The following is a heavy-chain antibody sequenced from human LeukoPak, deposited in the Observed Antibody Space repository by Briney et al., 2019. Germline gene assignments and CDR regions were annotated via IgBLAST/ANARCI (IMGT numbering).Heavy chain of an antibody. D-gene: IGHD3-22*01. CDR1: GFTFDDYA. CDR2: ISGDGGST. Sequence: PGGSLRLSCAASGFTFDDYAMHWVRQAPGKGLEWVSLISGDGGSTYYAVSVKGRFTISRDNSKNSLYLQMNSLRTEDTALYYCAKDIADNYYDSSGYPSGWGQGTLVTVSS. J-gene: IGHJ4*02. CDR3: AKDIADNYYDSSGYPSG. V-gene: IGHV3-43*02.